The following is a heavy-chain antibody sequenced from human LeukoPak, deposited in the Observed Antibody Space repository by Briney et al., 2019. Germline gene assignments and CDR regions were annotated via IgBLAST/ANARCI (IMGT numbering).Heavy chain of an antibody. CDR1: GGSFSGYY. Sequence: TSETLSLTCAVYGGSFSGYYWSWIRQPPGKGLEWIGEINHSGSTNYNPSLKSRVTISVDTSKNQFSLKLSSVTAADTAVYYCARGFTTNWFDPWGQGTLVTVSS. D-gene: IGHD3-3*01. CDR2: INHSGST. V-gene: IGHV4-34*01. CDR3: ARGFTTNWFDP. J-gene: IGHJ5*02.